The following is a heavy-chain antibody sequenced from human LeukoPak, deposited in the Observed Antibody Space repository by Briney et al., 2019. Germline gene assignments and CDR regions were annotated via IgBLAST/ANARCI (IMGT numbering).Heavy chain of an antibody. CDR1: GFTFSSYW. V-gene: IGHV3-7*01. J-gene: IGHJ3*01. CDR3: ARGDSSNYDHTFDF. CDR2: IKQDESEK. D-gene: IGHD6-13*01. Sequence: GGSLRLSCAASGFTFSSYWMSWVRQAPGKGLEWVANIKQDESEKNYVDSVKGRSTISRDNAKNSLGLQMNSLRAEDTAVYYCARGDSSNYDHTFDFWGQGTLVTVSS.